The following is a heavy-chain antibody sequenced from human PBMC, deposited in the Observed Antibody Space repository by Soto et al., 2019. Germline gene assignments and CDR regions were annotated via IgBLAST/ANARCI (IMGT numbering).Heavy chain of an antibody. CDR1: GFTFSSYW. V-gene: IGHV3-7*01. D-gene: IGHD3-9*01. CDR3: ARVRYDILTGSFWFDP. J-gene: IGHJ5*02. CDR2: IKQDGSEK. Sequence: GGSLRLSCAASGFTFSSYWMSWVRQAPGKGLEWVANIKQDGSEKYYVDSVKGRFTISRDNAKNSLYLQMNSLRAEDTAVYYCARVRYDILTGSFWFDPWGQGTLVTVSS.